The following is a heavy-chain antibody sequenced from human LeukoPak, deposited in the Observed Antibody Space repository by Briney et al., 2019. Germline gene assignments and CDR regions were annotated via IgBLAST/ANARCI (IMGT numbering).Heavy chain of an antibody. V-gene: IGHV1-69*13. CDR3: ARDSGEQLGYDY. J-gene: IGHJ4*02. D-gene: IGHD6-6*01. Sequence: GASVKVSCKASGYTFTSYGISWVRQAPGQGLEWMGGIIPIFGTANYAQKFQGRVTITADESTSTAYMELSSLRSEDTAVYYCARDSGEQLGYDYWGQGTLVTVSS. CDR1: GYTFTSYG. CDR2: IIPIFGTA.